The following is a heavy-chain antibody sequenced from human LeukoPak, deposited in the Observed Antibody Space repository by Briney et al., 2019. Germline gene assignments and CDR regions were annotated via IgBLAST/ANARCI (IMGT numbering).Heavy chain of an antibody. Sequence: GGSLRLSCAASGFTFSSYWMHWVRQAPGKGLVWVSRINSDRSSTSYEDSVKGRFTISSGNAKNTLYLQMNSLRAEDTAVYYCAATRDYGDYVGTLRGPIWGQGTMVTVSS. CDR2: INSDRSST. D-gene: IGHD4-17*01. CDR1: GFTFSSYW. CDR3: AATRDYGDYVGTLRGPI. J-gene: IGHJ3*02. V-gene: IGHV3-74*01.